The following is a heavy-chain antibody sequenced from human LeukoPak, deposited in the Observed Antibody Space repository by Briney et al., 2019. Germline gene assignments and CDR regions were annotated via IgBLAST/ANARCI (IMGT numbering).Heavy chain of an antibody. V-gene: IGHV1-3*01. Sequence: ASVKVSCKASGYTFTSYAIHWVRQAPGQRLEWMGWINVGNGNTKYSQKFQGRVTITRDTSASTAYMELDSLRSDDTAVYYCARDRAVVTPDKDYWGQGTLVTVSS. CDR1: GYTFTSYA. CDR2: INVGNGNT. D-gene: IGHD4-23*01. CDR3: ARDRAVVTPDKDY. J-gene: IGHJ4*02.